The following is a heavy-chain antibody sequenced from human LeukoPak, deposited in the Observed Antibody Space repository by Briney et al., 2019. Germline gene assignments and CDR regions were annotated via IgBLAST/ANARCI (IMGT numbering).Heavy chain of an antibody. Sequence: ASVKVSCKASGGTFSSYAISWVRQAPGQGLEWMGWINPNSGGTNYAQKFQGRVTMTRDTSISTAYMELSRLRSDDTAVYYCARPQGPHIVVIGGEFDYWGQGTLVTVSS. D-gene: IGHD2-21*01. CDR2: INPNSGGT. J-gene: IGHJ4*02. V-gene: IGHV1-2*02. CDR1: GGTFSSYA. CDR3: ARPQGPHIVVIGGEFDY.